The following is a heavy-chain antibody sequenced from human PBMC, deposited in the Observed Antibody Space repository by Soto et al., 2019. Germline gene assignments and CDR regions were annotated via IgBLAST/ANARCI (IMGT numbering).Heavy chain of an antibody. CDR2: ISGSGGST. CDR1: GFTFSSYA. J-gene: IGHJ4*02. D-gene: IGHD3-16*01. V-gene: IGHV3-23*01. CDR3: AKELIVVRMITFGGVNSSSDY. Sequence: PGGSLRLSCAASGFTFSSYAMSWVRQAPGKGLEWVSAISGSGGSTYYADSVKGRFTISRDNSKNTLFLQMNSLRAEDTAVYYCAKELIVVRMITFGGVNSSSDYWGQGTLVTVSS.